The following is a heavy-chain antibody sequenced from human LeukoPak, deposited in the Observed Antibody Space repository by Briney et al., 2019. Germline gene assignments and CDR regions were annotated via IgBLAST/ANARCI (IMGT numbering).Heavy chain of an antibody. CDR2: INPSGGST. CDR1: GYTFTSYY. V-gene: IGHV1-46*01. J-gene: IGHJ4*02. D-gene: IGHD6-13*01. CDR3: ARESFPYSSSWPFDY. Sequence: ASVKVSCKASGYTFTSYYMHWVRQAPGQGLEWMGIINPSGGSTSYAQKFQGRVTMTRDTSTSTVYMELSSLRSEDTAVYYCARESFPYSSSWPFDYWGQGTLVTVSS.